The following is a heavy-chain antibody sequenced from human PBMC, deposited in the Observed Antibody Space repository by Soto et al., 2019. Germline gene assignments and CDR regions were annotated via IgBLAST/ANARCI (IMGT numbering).Heavy chain of an antibody. D-gene: IGHD2-2*01. Sequence: SETLSLTCAVYGGSLSGYYWTWIRQPPGKGLEWIGEINPGVITNYNPSVKSRLTISLDTSQKQVSLELTSVTAADTAVYCARVVIRMAIQSIDSWGPGSLVTVSS. CDR1: GGSLSGYY. J-gene: IGHJ4*02. CDR2: INPGVIT. CDR3: RVVIRMAIQSIDS. V-gene: IGHV4-34*01.